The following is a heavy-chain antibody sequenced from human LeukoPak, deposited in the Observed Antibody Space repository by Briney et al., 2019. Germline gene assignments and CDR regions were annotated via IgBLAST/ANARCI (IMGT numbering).Heavy chain of an antibody. CDR2: IIPIPGIA. J-gene: IGHJ4*02. Sequence: SVKVSCKASGGTFSSYAISWVRQAPGQGLEWMGRIIPIPGIANYAQKFQGRVTITADKSTSTAYMELSSLRSEDTAVYYCARASGSYKKFDVPDYWGQGTLVTVSS. CDR1: GGTFSSYA. CDR3: ARASGSYKKFDVPDY. D-gene: IGHD1-26*01. V-gene: IGHV1-69*04.